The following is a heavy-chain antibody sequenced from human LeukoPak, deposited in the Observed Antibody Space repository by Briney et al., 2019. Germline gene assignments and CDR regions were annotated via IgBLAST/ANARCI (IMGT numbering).Heavy chain of an antibody. CDR1: GFTSSNYW. V-gene: IGHV3-7*01. D-gene: IGHD2-15*01. CDR3: VRGGPSTWS. Sequence: PGGSLRLSCAASGFTSSNYWMTWVRQAPGKGLEWVANTEQDGSQKYYVDSVKGRFTISRDNAKNSLYLQMNNLRAEDTAVYYCVRGGPSTWSWGQGTLVTVSS. J-gene: IGHJ5*02. CDR2: TEQDGSQK.